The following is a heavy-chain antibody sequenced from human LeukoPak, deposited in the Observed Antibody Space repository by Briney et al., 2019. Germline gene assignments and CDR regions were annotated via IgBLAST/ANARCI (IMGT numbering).Heavy chain of an antibody. D-gene: IGHD3-10*01. CDR1: GGSISSYY. J-gene: IGHJ4*02. V-gene: IGHV4-59*08. CDR2: IYYSGST. CDR3: ARQRHLTEEHYYDSGSYYSPSFDY. Sequence: SETLSLTCTVSGGSISSYYWSWIRRPPGRGLEWIGYIYYSGSTNYNPSLKSRVTISVDTSKNQFSLKLSSVTAADTAVYYCARQRHLTEEHYYDSGSYYSPSFDYWGQGTLVTVSS.